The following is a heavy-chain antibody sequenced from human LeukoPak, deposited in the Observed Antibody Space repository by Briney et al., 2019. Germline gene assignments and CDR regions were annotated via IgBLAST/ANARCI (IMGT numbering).Heavy chain of an antibody. D-gene: IGHD2-2*01. J-gene: IGHJ4*02. CDR3: ARGGFTGTSCPYFDS. Sequence: GGSLRLSCAASGFTFSNYGMHCVRQAPGKGLVGVSRISSEESSTTYADSVKVRFTISRENAKNTLYLKLNTLSAEDTAISFCARGGFTGTSCPYFDSWGQGTLVTVSS. CDR1: GFTFSNYG. V-gene: IGHV3-74*01. CDR2: ISSEESST.